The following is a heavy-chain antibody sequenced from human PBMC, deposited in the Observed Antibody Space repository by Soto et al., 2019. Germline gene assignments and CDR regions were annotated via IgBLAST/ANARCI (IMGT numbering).Heavy chain of an antibody. V-gene: IGHV4-30-4*01. CDR1: GGSISSGDYY. J-gene: IGHJ3*02. CDR2: IYYSGSN. Sequence: QVQLQESGPGLVKPSQTLSLTCTVSGGSISSGDYYWSWIRQPPGKGLEWIGYIYYSGSNYYNPSLKSRVTISVDTSKNKFSLKLSSVTAADTAVYYCARDDLYYDSSGYLVAFYAFDIWGQGTMVTVSS. CDR3: ARDDLYYDSSGYLVAFYAFDI. D-gene: IGHD3-22*01.